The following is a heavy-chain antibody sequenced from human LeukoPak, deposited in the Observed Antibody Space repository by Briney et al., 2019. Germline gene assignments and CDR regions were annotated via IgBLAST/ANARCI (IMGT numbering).Heavy chain of an antibody. CDR3: AKLGGHPFHNYYVGV. D-gene: IGHD3-16*01. J-gene: IGHJ6*03. V-gene: IGHV3-23*01. Sequence: QTGGSLRLSCAASGFTFSSYAMSWVRQAPGKGLEWVSGILDSGYSTYYANSVKGRFTISRDNSNNTLYLQMNSLRAEDTAVYYCAKLGGHPFHNYYVGVWGKGTTVAVSS. CDR1: GFTFSSYA. CDR2: ILDSGYST.